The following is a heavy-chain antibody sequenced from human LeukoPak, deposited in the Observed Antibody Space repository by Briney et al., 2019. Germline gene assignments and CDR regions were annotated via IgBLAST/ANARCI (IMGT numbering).Heavy chain of an antibody. CDR1: GGSVGSFSIYY. J-gene: IGHJ4*02. CDR3: AMYNYDTSGFDY. V-gene: IGHV4-4*07. Sequence: SETLSLTCSVSGGSVGSFSIYYWSWVRQPAGKGLEWIGRIYTGGSTSTSYNPSLKSRVSISVDKSKNHFSLTLRSVAAADTAVYYCAMYNYDTSGFDYWGQGTRVTVSS. CDR2: IYTGGST. D-gene: IGHD3-22*01.